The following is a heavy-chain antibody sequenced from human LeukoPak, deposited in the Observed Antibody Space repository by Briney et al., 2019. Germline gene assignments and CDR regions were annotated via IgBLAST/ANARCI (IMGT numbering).Heavy chain of an antibody. D-gene: IGHD1-26*01. V-gene: IGHV3-48*03. J-gene: IGHJ6*03. CDR3: ANSGPCYYYYMDV. CDR1: GFTFSSYE. Sequence: PGGSLRLSCAASGFTFSSYEMNWVRQAPGKGLEWVSYISSSGSTIYYADSVKGRFTISRDNSKNTLYLQMNSLRAEDTAVYYCANSGPCYYYYMDVWGKGTTVTISS. CDR2: ISSSGSTI.